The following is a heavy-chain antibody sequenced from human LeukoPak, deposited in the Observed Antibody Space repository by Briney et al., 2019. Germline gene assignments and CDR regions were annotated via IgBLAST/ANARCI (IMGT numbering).Heavy chain of an antibody. CDR2: ISGSGGST. CDR3: AKDGGLYYFDY. V-gene: IGHV3-23*01. J-gene: IGHJ4*02. D-gene: IGHD2-15*01. Sequence: GGSLRLSCAASGFTFSSYAMSWVRQAPGKGLEWVSAISGSGGSTSYADSVRGRFTISRDNSKNTLYLQMNSLRAEDTAVYYCAKDGGLYYFDYWGQGTLVTVSS. CDR1: GFTFSSYA.